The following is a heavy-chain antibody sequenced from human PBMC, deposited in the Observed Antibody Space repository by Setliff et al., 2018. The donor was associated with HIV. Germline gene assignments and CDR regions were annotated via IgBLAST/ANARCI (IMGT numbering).Heavy chain of an antibody. D-gene: IGHD3-9*01. Sequence: PSETLSLTCSVSGVSITSSNYYWTWIRQPAGKGLAWIGHIYTSGSTNYNPSLKYHPSLKSRVTISVDTSRKQFSLRLSSVTAADTALYYCARASRYYDILTGYSNQSYFNSWGLGKLVTVSS. CDR2: IYTSGST. CDR3: ARASRYYDILTGYSNQSYFNS. J-gene: IGHJ4*02. CDR1: GVSITSSNYY. V-gene: IGHV4-61*10.